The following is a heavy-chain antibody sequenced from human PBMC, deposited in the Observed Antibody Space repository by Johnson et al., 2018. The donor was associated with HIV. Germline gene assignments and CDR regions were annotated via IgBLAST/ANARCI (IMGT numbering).Heavy chain of an antibody. J-gene: IGHJ3*02. CDR1: GFTFNYYA. CDR3: AGDRPTGLIAVAGRNAFDI. CDR2: ISYDGTNK. Sequence: QMLLVESGGGVVQPGGSLRLSCAASGFTFNYYALHWVRQAPGKGLEWVAVISYDGTNKYYPDSVRGRFTISRDNSKNKLYLQMNSLRAEDTAVYYCAGDRPTGLIAVAGRNAFDIWGQGTMVTV. D-gene: IGHD6-19*01. V-gene: IGHV3-30*04.